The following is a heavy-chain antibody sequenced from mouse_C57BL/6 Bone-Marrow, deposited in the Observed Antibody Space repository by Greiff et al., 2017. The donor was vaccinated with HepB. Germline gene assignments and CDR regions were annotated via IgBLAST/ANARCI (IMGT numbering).Heavy chain of an antibody. J-gene: IGHJ2*01. D-gene: IGHD1-1*01. CDR1: GYTFTDYY. V-gene: IGHV1-26*01. CDR2: INPNNGGT. Sequence: VQLQQSGPELVKPGASVKISCKASGYTFTDYYMNWVKQSHGKSLEWIGDINPNNGGTSYNQKFKGKATLTVDKSSSTAYMELRSLTSEDSAVYYCARSSGGTVVATGYWGQGTTLTVSS. CDR3: ARSSGGTVVATGY.